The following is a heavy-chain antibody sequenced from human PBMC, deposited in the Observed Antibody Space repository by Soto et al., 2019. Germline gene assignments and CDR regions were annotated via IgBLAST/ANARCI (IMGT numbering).Heavy chain of an antibody. CDR3: ARNMDYYYGRGSGNGHGV. CDR2: INPKFGDT. D-gene: IGHD3-10*02. CDR1: GYTFTAYH. J-gene: IGHJ6*02. V-gene: IGHV1-2*02. Sequence: QVQLVQSGAEVKEPGDSVRVSCEASGYTFTAYHINWVRQAPGQGLEWMGWINPKFGDTTYAQDFQGRVSMTRDMSISTVYMELSRLTSDDTAIYYCARNMDYYYGRGSGNGHGVWGQGTTVTVFS.